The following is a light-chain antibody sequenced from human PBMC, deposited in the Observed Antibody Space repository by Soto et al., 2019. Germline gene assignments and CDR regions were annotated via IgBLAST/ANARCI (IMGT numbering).Light chain of an antibody. J-gene: IGKJ1*01. Sequence: EILLTQSPGPQCRFPLESASLSCRASQSVSSNLAWYQQNPGQAPRLLIYGASTRATGIPDRFSGSGSGTDFTLTSSRLDPEDFAVYYCQQYNDWPTFGQGTKVDIK. CDR1: QSVSSN. V-gene: IGKV3-15*01. CDR3: QQYNDWPT. CDR2: GAS.